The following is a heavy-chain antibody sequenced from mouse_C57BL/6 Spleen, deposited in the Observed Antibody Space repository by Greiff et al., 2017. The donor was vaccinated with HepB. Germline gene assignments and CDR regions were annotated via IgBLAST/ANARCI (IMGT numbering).Heavy chain of an antibody. CDR1: GYAFSSSW. Sequence: VQGVESGPELVKPGASVKISCKASGYAFSSSWMNWVKQRPGKGLEWIGRIYPGDGDTNYNGKFKGKATLTADKSSSTAYMQLSSLTSEDSAVYFCARSRETAQAFDYWGQGTTLTVSS. J-gene: IGHJ2*01. D-gene: IGHD3-2*02. CDR3: ARSRETAQAFDY. CDR2: IYPGDGDT. V-gene: IGHV1-82*01.